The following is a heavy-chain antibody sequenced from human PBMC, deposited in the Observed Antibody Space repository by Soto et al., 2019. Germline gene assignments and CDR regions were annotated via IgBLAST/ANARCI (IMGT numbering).Heavy chain of an antibody. D-gene: IGHD3-3*01. CDR1: GGTFSSYA. J-gene: IGHJ6*02. CDR3: ARGTKVLRFLEWSDHYYYYGMDV. V-gene: IGHV1-69*13. CDR2: IIPIFGTA. Sequence: SVKVSCKASGGTFSSYAISWVRQAPGQGLEWMGGIIPIFGTANYAQKFQGRVTITADESTSTAYMELSSLRSEDTAVYYCARGTKVLRFLEWSDHYYYYGMDVWGQGXTVTVSS.